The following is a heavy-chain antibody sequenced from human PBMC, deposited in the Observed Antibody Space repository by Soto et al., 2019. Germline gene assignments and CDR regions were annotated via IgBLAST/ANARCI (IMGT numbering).Heavy chain of an antibody. J-gene: IGHJ4*02. CDR2: VYYSGST. CDR1: GGSISSSIYY. V-gene: IGHV4-39*01. Sequence: QLQLQESGPRLVKPSETLSLTCTVSGGSISSSIYYWGWIRQPPGKGLEWIGNVYYSGSTYYNPSLHSRVTISVDTSKNQYSLRLNSVTASDTAVYYCARRLAVTGTLEYYFDYWGQGSLVTVSS. CDR3: ARRLAVTGTLEYYFDY. D-gene: IGHD6-19*01.